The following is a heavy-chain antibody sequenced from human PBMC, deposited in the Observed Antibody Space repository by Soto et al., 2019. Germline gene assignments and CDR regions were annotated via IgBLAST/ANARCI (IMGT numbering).Heavy chain of an antibody. D-gene: IGHD3-10*01. CDR2: IYTSGST. J-gene: IGHJ4*02. V-gene: IGHV4-4*07. Sequence: SETLSLTCTVSGGSISSYYWSWIRQPAGKGLEWIGRIYTSGSTNYNPSLKSRVTMSVDTSKNQFSLKLSSVTAADTAVYYCARVVHRGVIITFGMDVWGQGTLVTVSS. CDR3: ARVVHRGVIITFGMDV. CDR1: GGSISSYY.